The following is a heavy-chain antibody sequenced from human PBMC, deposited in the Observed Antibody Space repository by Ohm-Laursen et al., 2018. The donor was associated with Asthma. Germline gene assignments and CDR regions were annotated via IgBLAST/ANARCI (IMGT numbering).Heavy chain of an antibody. D-gene: IGHD3-10*01. CDR2: ISTASTFI. CDR3: AVSIYAYGEGAY. V-gene: IGHV3-21*04. CDR1: GYTFSRYS. Sequence: GSLRLSCAATGYTFSRYSIHWVRQVPGKGLEWVASISTASTFIYYADSVRGRFTTSRDNAKNSVYLQMNSLRAEDTAFYYCAVSIYAYGEGAYWGQGTLVTVSS. J-gene: IGHJ4*02.